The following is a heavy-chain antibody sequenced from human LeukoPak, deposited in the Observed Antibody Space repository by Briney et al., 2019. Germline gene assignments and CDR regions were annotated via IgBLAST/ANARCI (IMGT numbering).Heavy chain of an antibody. V-gene: IGHV3-7*01. CDR3: ARDGDTGGYSD. J-gene: IGHJ4*02. CDR2: IKQDGSEK. D-gene: IGHD2-8*02. CDR1: GFIFSDYW. Sequence: PGGSLRLSCAASGFIFSDYWMSYLRQAPGKGLEWVANIKQDGSEKYYLDSVKGRFTISRDNAKNSLSLQMNSLRAEDTAVYYCARDGDTGGYSDWGQGTLVTVSS.